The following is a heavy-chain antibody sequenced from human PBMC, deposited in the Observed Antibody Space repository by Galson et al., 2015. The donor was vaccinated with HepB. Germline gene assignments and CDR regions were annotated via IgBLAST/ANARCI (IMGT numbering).Heavy chain of an antibody. J-gene: IGHJ4*02. V-gene: IGHV3-23*01. CDR2: ISTGGDA. CDR3: AKEGAAIGIPYFDY. D-gene: IGHD1-26*01. CDR1: GFTFSSYA. Sequence: SLRLSCAASGFTFSSYAMSWVRQAPGKGLKWVSGISTGGDAFYADSVKGRFTISRDNSKNMLYLQMNSLGAEDTAVYYCAKEGAAIGIPYFDYWGQGTLVTVSS.